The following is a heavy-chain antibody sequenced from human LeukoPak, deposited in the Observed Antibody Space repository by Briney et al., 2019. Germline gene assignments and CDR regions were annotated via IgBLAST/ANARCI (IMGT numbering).Heavy chain of an antibody. CDR2: ISAYNGNT. D-gene: IGHD6-13*01. CDR1: GYTFTSYG. J-gene: IGHJ6*03. CDR3: ARDQVLSSSWYFGNYYYMDV. V-gene: IGHV1-18*01. Sequence: ASVKVSCKASGYTFTSYGISWVRQAPGQGLEWMGWISAYNGNTNYAQKLQGRVTMTTDTSTSTAYMELRSLRSDDTAVYYCARDQVLSSSWYFGNYYYMDVWGKGTTVTISS.